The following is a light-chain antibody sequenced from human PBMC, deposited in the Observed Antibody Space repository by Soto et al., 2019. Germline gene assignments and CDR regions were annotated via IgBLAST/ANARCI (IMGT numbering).Light chain of an antibody. CDR2: TAS. V-gene: IGKV1-39*01. Sequence: DIQMTQSPSSLSASVGDRVTITCRASQTISSYLNWYQQKPGKAPKVLIYTASSLQSGVPPRFSGIGSGTDFTLSISSLQPEDIATYYCQQYDNLPLTFGQGTRLEIK. CDR3: QQYDNLPLT. J-gene: IGKJ5*01. CDR1: QTISSY.